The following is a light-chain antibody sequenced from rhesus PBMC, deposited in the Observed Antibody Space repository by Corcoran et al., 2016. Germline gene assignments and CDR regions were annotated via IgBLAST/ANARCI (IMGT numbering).Light chain of an antibody. Sequence: DIQMTQSPSSVSASVGDRVTNTCRASQGISSDLAWYQQKPGKAPKHLIVYATTLQSGVPSRFSGSGSGTEFPLTISCLPPEDFATFYCHPYNSLITFGPGTKLDVK. CDR1: QGISSD. V-gene: IGKV1-25*01. CDR3: HPYNSLIT. CDR2: YAT. J-gene: IGKJ3*01.